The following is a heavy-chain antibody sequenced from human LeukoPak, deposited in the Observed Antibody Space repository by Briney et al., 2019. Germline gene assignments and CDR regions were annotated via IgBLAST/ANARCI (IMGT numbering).Heavy chain of an antibody. D-gene: IGHD5-18*01. CDR3: ANERRLDTAMVIVTEYYFDY. CDR1: GFTFSSYG. J-gene: IGHJ4*02. Sequence: GRSLRLSCAASGFTFSSYGMHWVRQAPGKGLEWVAVISYDGSNKYYADSVKGRFTISRDNSKNTLYLQMNSLRAEDTAVYYCANERRLDTAMVIVTEYYFDYWGQGTLVTVSS. V-gene: IGHV3-30*18. CDR2: ISYDGSNK.